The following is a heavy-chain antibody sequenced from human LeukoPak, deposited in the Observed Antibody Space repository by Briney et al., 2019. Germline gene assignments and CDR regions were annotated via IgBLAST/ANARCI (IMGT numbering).Heavy chain of an antibody. CDR2: ISGSGGST. V-gene: IGHV3-23*01. Sequence: GGSLRLSCAASGFTFSNYTMTWVRQAPGKGLEWVSGISGSGGSTYYADFVKGRFTISRDNSKNTLYLQMTSLRAEDTAVYFCAKFGQLDYYDSSGRFDYWGQGTLVTVSS. J-gene: IGHJ4*02. CDR1: GFTFSNYT. CDR3: AKFGQLDYYDSSGRFDY. D-gene: IGHD3-22*01.